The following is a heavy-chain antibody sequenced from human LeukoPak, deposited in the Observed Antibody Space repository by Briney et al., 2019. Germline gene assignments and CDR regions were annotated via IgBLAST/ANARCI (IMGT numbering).Heavy chain of an antibody. D-gene: IGHD2-21*01. J-gene: IGHJ4*02. CDR1: GGSISRGSYF. CDR2: FYTSATP. Sequence: SQTLSLTCTVSGGSISRGSYFWSWIRQPAGKGLEWIGRFYTSATPNYNPSLKSRVTISVDTSRNQFSLKLSSVTAADTAVYYCARGGIPDYWGQGILVTVSS. V-gene: IGHV4-61*02. CDR3: ARGGIPDY.